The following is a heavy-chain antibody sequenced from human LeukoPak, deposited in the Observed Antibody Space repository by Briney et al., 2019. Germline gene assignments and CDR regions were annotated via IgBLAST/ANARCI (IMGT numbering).Heavy chain of an antibody. J-gene: IGHJ4*02. CDR2: IYTSGST. V-gene: IGHV3-66*01. D-gene: IGHD1-26*01. CDR3: ARDFAWELLRPVDY. Sequence: QSGGSLRLSCAASGFNVRSNHMSWVRQAPGKGLDWVSMIYTSGSTYYADSVRGRFTISRDNSKNILHLEMNGLRAEDTAVYYCARDFAWELLRPVDYWGQGTLVTVSS. CDR1: GFNVRSNH.